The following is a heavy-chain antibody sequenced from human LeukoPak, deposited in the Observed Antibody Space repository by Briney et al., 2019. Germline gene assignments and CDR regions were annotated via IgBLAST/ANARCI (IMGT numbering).Heavy chain of an antibody. CDR2: ITTSSGYM. J-gene: IGHJ4*02. D-gene: IGHD3-22*01. V-gene: IGHV3-21*06. Sequence: GGSLRLSCAASGFTFSNYNMNWVRQAPGKGLEWVSSITTSSGYMYYADSVKGRFTISRDNAKNSLYLQMNGLRAEDTAVYYCARNQGGPWLLSDYWGQGALVTVSS. CDR3: ARNQGGPWLLSDY. CDR1: GFTFSNYN.